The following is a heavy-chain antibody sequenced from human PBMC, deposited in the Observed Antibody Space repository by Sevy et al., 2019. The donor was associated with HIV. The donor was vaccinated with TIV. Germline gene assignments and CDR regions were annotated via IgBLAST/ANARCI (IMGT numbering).Heavy chain of an antibody. Sequence: SETLSLTCSVSGGPISSYYWSWIRQPPGKRLEWIGYIHYSGSTNYNPSLNSRLTISVDTSKNQFSLRLTSVTAADTAVYFCARDQYYDISTGLYAMDVWGQGITVTVSS. CDR1: GGPISSYY. D-gene: IGHD3-9*01. V-gene: IGHV4-59*01. J-gene: IGHJ6*02. CDR2: IHYSGST. CDR3: ARDQYYDISTGLYAMDV.